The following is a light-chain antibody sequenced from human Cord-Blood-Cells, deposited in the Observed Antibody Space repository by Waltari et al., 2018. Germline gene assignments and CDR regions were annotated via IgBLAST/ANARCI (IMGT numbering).Light chain of an antibody. Sequence: DIVMTQSPDSLAVSLGERATINCKSSQSVLYSSNNKNYLAWYQQKPGQPPKLLIYWASTRESGVPDRFSGSGSGTDFTLTISSLQAEGVAVDYCQQYYSTPLTFGGGTKVEIK. CDR2: WAS. V-gene: IGKV4-1*01. J-gene: IGKJ4*01. CDR3: QQYYSTPLT. CDR1: QSVLYSSNNKNY.